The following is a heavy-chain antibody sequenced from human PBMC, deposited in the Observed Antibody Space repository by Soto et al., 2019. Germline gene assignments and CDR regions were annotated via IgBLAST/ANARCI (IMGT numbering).Heavy chain of an antibody. D-gene: IGHD3-10*01. Sequence: QVQLQESGPGLVKPSELLSLTCTVSGGSISSDYWTWIRQPPGKGLEWIGYVYHSWSTKYNPSLKSRVTISVATSKNQLSLKLSSVTAADTAVYYCARFGTSPNGNWFDPWGQGTLVTVSS. CDR3: ARFGTSPNGNWFDP. CDR2: VYHSWST. CDR1: GGSISSDY. V-gene: IGHV4-59*01. J-gene: IGHJ5*02.